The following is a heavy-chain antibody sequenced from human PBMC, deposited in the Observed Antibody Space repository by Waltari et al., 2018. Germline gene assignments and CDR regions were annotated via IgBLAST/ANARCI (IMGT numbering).Heavy chain of an antibody. Sequence: QVQLQESGPGLVKPSETLSLTCTVSGGSISSYYWSWIRQPAGKGLEWIGRIYTSGSTNYNPTLKRRVTMSVDTSKNQFSLKLSSVTAADTAVYYCARDATTYYDPNASWFDPWGQGTLVTVSS. CDR3: ARDATTYYDPNASWFDP. V-gene: IGHV4-4*07. CDR1: GGSISSYY. CDR2: IYTSGST. D-gene: IGHD3-3*01. J-gene: IGHJ5*02.